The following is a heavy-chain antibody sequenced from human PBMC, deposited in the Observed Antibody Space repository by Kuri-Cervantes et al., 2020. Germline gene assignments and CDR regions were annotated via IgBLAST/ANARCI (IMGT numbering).Heavy chain of an antibody. CDR1: GFTFSDYY. V-gene: IGHV3-11*04. CDR2: ISSSGSTI. CDR3: ARATVTTDY. J-gene: IGHJ4*02. D-gene: IGHD4-17*01. Sequence: GESLKISCAASGFTFSDYYMSWIRQAPGKGLEWVSYISSSGSTIYYADSVKGRFTISRDNAKNSLYLQMNSLRAEDTAVYCCARATVTTDYWGQGTLVTVSS.